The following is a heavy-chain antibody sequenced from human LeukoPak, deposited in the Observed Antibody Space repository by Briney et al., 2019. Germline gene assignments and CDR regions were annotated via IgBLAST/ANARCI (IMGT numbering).Heavy chain of an antibody. CDR2: IYHSGST. J-gene: IGHJ5*02. Sequence: SETLTLTCAVSDYSITSDYYWGWIRQPPGKGLEWIGSIYHSGSTYYNPSVKSRVTISVDTSKNQFSLKLTSVTAADTAVYYCAREGSTSGTNWFDPWGQGTLVTVSS. CDR3: AREGSTSGTNWFDP. V-gene: IGHV4-38-2*02. CDR1: DYSITSDYY. D-gene: IGHD3-10*01.